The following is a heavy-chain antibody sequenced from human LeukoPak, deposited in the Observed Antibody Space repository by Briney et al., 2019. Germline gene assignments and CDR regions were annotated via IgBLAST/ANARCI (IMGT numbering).Heavy chain of an antibody. CDR1: GFTFSSYA. CDR3: AKARSMSYYYGMDV. Sequence: PGGSLRLSCAASGFTFSSYAMSWVRQAPGKGQEWVAAISGSGGSTYYADSVKGGFTISRDNSKNTLYLQMNSLRAEDTAVYYCAKARSMSYYYGMDVWGQGTTVTVSS. D-gene: IGHD2/OR15-2a*01. J-gene: IGHJ6*02. V-gene: IGHV3-23*01. CDR2: ISGSGGST.